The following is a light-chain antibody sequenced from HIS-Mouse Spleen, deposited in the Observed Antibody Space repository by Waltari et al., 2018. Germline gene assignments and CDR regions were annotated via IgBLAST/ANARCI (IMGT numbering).Light chain of an antibody. CDR1: RSDVGSYTL. Sequence: QSALTQPASVSGSPGQSITISCPGTRSDVGSYTLASWYQQHPGKAPKLMIYEGSKRPSGVSNRFSGSKSGNTASLTISGLQAEDEADYYCCSYAGSSTWVFGGGTKLTVL. V-gene: IGLV2-23*01. CDR2: EGS. CDR3: CSYAGSSTWV. J-gene: IGLJ3*02.